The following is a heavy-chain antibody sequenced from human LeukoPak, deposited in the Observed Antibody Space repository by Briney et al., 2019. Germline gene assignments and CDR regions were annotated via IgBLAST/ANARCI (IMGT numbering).Heavy chain of an antibody. Sequence: SETLSLTCAVSGVSISPYYWAWIRQPPGKGLEWIGYIHTSGSNNQYPSLKSRVTISVDKSKNHFSLRLTSVTAADTAVYCCARLSAAVHLGAFDLWGQRTMVTVSS. CDR1: GVSISPYY. CDR2: IHTSGSN. J-gene: IGHJ3*01. D-gene: IGHD3-3*01. V-gene: IGHV4-4*09. CDR3: ARLSAAVHLGAFDL.